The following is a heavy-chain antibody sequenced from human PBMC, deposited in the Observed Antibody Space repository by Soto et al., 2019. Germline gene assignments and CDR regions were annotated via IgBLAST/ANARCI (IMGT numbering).Heavy chain of an antibody. D-gene: IGHD1-26*01. J-gene: IGHJ4*02. CDR2: ISGSGGST. CDR3: AKAISRAEWELQF. Sequence: GSLRLSCAASGFTFSSYAMSWVRQAPGKGLEWVSAISGSGGSTYYADSVKGRFTISRDNSKNTLYLQMNSLRSEDTAVYYCAKAISRAEWELQFWGQGTLVTVSS. CDR1: GFTFSSYA. V-gene: IGHV3-23*01.